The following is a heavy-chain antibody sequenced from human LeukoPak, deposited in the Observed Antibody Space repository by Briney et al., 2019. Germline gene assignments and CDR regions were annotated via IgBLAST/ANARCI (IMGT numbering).Heavy chain of an antibody. CDR3: ARDAAAEFDY. J-gene: IGHJ4*02. V-gene: IGHV3-30-3*01. CDR1: GFTFSSYA. Sequence: GRSLRLSCAASGFTFSSYAMHWVRQAPGKGLEWVAVISYDGSNKYYADSVKGRFTISRGNSKNTLYLQMNSLRAEDTAVYYCARDAAAEFDYWGQGTLVTVSS. CDR2: ISYDGSNK. D-gene: IGHD6-13*01.